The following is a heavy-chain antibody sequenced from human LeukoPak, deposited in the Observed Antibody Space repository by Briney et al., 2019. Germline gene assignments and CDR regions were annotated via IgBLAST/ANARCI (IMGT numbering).Heavy chain of an antibody. J-gene: IGHJ4*02. CDR3: ARDYDYVWGSYRYTALIDY. D-gene: IGHD3-16*02. Sequence: ASVKVSCKASGYTFTSYGISWVRQAPGQGLEWMGWISAYNGNTNYAQKLQGRVTMTTDTSTSTAYMELRSLRSDGTAVYYCARDYDYVWGSYRYTALIDYWGQGTLVTVSS. CDR1: GYTFTSYG. CDR2: ISAYNGNT. V-gene: IGHV1-18*01.